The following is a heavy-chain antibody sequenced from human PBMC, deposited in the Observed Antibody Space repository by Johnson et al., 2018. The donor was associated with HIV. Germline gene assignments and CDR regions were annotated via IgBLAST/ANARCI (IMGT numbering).Heavy chain of an antibody. CDR2: FTWDGSST. CDR1: GFTFDDYA. D-gene: IGHD2/OR15-2a*01. Sequence: VQLVESGGGVVRPGGSLRLSCAASGFTFDDYAMNWVRQAPGKGLEWVSGFTWDGSSTSYADSVKGRFTISRDNSKNTLYLQMNSLRAEDTAVYYCAKSLFSISWPYDAFDMWGQGTMVTVS. V-gene: IGHV3-20*04. J-gene: IGHJ3*02. CDR3: AKSLFSISWPYDAFDM.